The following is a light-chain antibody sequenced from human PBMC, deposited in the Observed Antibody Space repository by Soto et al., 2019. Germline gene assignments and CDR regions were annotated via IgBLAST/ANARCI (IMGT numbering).Light chain of an antibody. J-gene: IGLJ1*01. CDR1: SSDIGAYNY. Sequence: QSVLTQPASVSGSPGQSITISCTGTSSDIGAYNYVSWYQQHPGKAPKLMIYEVSNRPSGIPNRFSGSKSGNTASLTISGLQTEDEADYYCSSYTSSNTYVFGTGTKLTVL. V-gene: IGLV2-14*01. CDR3: SSYTSSNTYV. CDR2: EVS.